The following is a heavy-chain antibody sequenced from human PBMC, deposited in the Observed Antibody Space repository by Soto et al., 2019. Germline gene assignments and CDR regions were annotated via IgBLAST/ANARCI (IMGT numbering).Heavy chain of an antibody. CDR2: IYYSGST. V-gene: IGHV4-59*08. CDR1: GGSISSYY. CDR3: ARSFYSSGWYGYFQH. D-gene: IGHD6-19*01. Sequence: TLSLTCTVSGGSISSYYWSWIRQPPGKGLEWIGYIYYSGSTNYNPSLKSRVTISVDTSKNQFSLKLSSVTAADTAVYYCARSFYSSGWYGYFQHWGQGTLVTVSS. J-gene: IGHJ1*01.